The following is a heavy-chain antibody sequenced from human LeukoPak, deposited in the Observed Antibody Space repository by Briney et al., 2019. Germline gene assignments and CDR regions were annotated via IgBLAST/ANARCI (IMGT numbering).Heavy chain of an antibody. CDR3: ARDRSPVVPAASLWDP. CDR1: GYTFTSYG. Sequence: RASVKVSCKASGYTFTSYGISWVRQAPGQGLGWMGWISAYNGNTNYAQKLQGRVTMTTDTSTSTAYMELRSLRSDDTAVYYCARDRSPVVPAASLWDPWGQGTLVTVSS. D-gene: IGHD2-2*01. J-gene: IGHJ5*02. CDR2: ISAYNGNT. V-gene: IGHV1-18*01.